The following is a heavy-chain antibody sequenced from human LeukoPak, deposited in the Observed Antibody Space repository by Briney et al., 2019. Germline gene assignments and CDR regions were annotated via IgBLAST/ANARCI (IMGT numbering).Heavy chain of an antibody. D-gene: IGHD3-10*01. V-gene: IGHV4-39*07. CDR2: IYYSGST. Sequence: TSETLSLTCTVSGGSISSSSYYWGWIRQPPGKGLEWIGSIYYSGSTYYNPSLKSRVTISVDTSKNQFSLKLSSVTAADTAVYYCARLDGSGSYSSFFGVNWFDPWGQGTLVTVSS. J-gene: IGHJ5*02. CDR1: GGSISSSSYY. CDR3: ARLDGSGSYSSFFGVNWFDP.